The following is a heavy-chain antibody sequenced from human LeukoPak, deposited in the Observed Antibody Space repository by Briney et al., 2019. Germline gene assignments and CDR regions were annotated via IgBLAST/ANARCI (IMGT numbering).Heavy chain of an antibody. J-gene: IGHJ4*02. V-gene: IGHV4-38-2*02. CDR3: ARRTLVRGVNR. CDR1: GYSLSSGYY. CDR2: VDHSGGT. D-gene: IGHD3-10*01. Sequence: SETLSLTCTVSGYSLSSGYYWGWIRQPPGKGLEWIGSVDHSGGTYYNPSLKSRVTMSVDLSKKQFSLKLTSVTAADTAVYYCARRTLVRGVNRWGQGTLVTVSS.